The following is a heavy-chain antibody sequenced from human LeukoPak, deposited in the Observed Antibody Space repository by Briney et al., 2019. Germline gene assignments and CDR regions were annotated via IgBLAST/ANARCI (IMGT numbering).Heavy chain of an antibody. D-gene: IGHD1-26*01. V-gene: IGHV3-20*04. CDR2: LNWNGGST. CDR1: GFXFDGYG. CDR3: ARGGYSGSYFAY. J-gene: IGHJ4*02. Sequence: GGSLRLSCAASGFXFDGYGISWVRQAPGKGLEWVSGLNWNGGSTGYADSVKGRFTISRDNAKNSLYLQMNSLRAEDTASYYCARGGYSGSYFAYWGQGTLVTVSS.